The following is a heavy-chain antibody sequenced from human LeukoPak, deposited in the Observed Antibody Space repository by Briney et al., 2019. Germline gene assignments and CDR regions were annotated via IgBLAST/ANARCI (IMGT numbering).Heavy chain of an antibody. Sequence: SETLSLTCTVSGGSISSSSYYWGWIRQPPGKGLEWIGSIYYSGSTYYNPSLKSRVTISVDTSKNQFSLKLSSVTAADTAVYYCAKADLGATPYYFDYWGQGTLVTVSS. V-gene: IGHV4-39*01. J-gene: IGHJ4*02. D-gene: IGHD1-26*01. CDR1: GGSISSSSYY. CDR2: IYYSGST. CDR3: AKADLGATPYYFDY.